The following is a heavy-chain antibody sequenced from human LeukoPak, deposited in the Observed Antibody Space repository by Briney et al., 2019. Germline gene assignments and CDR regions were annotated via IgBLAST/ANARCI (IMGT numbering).Heavy chain of an antibody. J-gene: IGHJ4*02. D-gene: IGHD3-22*01. CDR1: GGSISSYY. CDR3: ARSYDSSGYPLYLAY. CDR2: IYTSGST. Sequence: SETLSLTCTVSGGSISSYYWSWIRQPAGKGLEWIGRIYTSGSTNYNPSLKSRVTMSVDTSKNQFSLKLSSVTAADTAVYYCARSYDSSGYPLYLAYWGQRTLVTVSS. V-gene: IGHV4-4*07.